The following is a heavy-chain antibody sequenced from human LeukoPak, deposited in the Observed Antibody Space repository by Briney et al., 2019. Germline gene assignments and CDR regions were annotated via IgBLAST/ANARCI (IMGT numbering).Heavy chain of an antibody. CDR2: IYHSGTTYSGST. CDR1: GASMSNYY. CDR3: ARDAQQWLVAYYFDY. D-gene: IGHD6-19*01. Sequence: SETLSLTCNVSGASMSNYYWVWIRQPPGKGLEWIGSIYHSGTTYSGSTYYNPSLKSRVTISVDTSKNQFSLKLSSVTAADTAVYYCARDAQQWLVAYYFDYWGQGTLVTVSS. J-gene: IGHJ4*02. V-gene: IGHV4-39*07.